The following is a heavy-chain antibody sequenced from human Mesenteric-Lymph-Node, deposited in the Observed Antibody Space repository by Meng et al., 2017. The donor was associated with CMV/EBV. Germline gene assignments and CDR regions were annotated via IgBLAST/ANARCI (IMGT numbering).Heavy chain of an antibody. D-gene: IGHD2-15*01. V-gene: IGHV3-7*01. CDR1: GFTFSSYW. CDR3: ARGGPYRQMDV. J-gene: IGHJ6*02. CDR2: IKQDGSEK. Sequence: GESLKISCAASGFTFSSYWMSWVRQAPGKGLEWVANIKQDGSEKYYVDSVKGRFTISRDNAKNSLYLQMNSLRAEDTAVYYCARGGPYRQMDVWGQGTTVTVSS.